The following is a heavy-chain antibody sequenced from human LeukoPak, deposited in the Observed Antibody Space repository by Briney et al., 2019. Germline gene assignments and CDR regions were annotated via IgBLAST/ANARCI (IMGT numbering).Heavy chain of an antibody. CDR3: ARGSTPRGYWYFDL. CDR1: GGSFSGYY. J-gene: IGHJ2*01. CDR2: INHSGST. Sequence: SETLSLTCAVYGGSFSGYYWSWIRQPPGKGLEWIGEINHSGSTNYNPSLKSRVTISVDKSKNQFSLKLSSVTAADTAVYYCARGSTPRGYWYFDLWGRGTLSLSPQ. V-gene: IGHV4-34*01. D-gene: IGHD4-11*01.